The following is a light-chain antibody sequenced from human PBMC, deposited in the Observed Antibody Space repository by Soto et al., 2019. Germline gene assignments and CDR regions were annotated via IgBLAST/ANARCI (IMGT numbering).Light chain of an antibody. CDR2: GAS. CDR1: QSVIND. CDR3: QRYRGWPRT. Sequence: EIVLTQSPATLSVSPGESVTISCRASQSVINDLDWYQQKPGQAPRLLVYGASTRATDAPSRVRGSGSGTDFSLTISSLKYEDVATYYCQRYRGWPRTFGQGSRVEI. V-gene: IGKV3-15*01. J-gene: IGKJ1*01.